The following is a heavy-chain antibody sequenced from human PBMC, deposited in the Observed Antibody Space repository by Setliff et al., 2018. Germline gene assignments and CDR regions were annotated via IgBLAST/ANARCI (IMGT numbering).Heavy chain of an antibody. J-gene: IGHJ5*02. V-gene: IGHV1-2*02. CDR1: GNRFTDYN. Sequence: ASVKVSCKASGNRFTDYNLHWVRQAPGQGLEWMGWINPNSGDTHSAQKFQGRVTMTRDTSINTAYMELSRLTCDDTAVYYCARATRDSDGWYYEYRWFDPWGQGTLVTVSS. CDR3: ARATRDSDGWYYEYRWFDP. D-gene: IGHD6-19*01. CDR2: INPNSGDT.